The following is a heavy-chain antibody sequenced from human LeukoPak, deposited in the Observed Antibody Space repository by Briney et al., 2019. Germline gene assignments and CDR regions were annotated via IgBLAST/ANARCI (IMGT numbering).Heavy chain of an antibody. D-gene: IGHD2-2*01. V-gene: IGHV3-21*01. Sequence: GGSLRLSCAASGFTFSSYSMNWVRQAPGKGLEWVSSISSSSSYIYYADSVKGRFTISRDNAKNSLYLQMSSLRAEDTAVYYCARDSVVVVPAAIYYSNYAFDYWGQGTLVTVSS. CDR1: GFTFSSYS. CDR3: ARDSVVVVPAAIYYSNYAFDY. CDR2: ISSSSSYI. J-gene: IGHJ4*02.